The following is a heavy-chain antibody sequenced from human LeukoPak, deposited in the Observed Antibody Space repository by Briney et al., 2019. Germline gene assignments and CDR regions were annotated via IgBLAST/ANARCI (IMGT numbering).Heavy chain of an antibody. CDR1: GYSFTNYW. CDR3: ARQGTIVAGTLGTTFDY. CDR2: IYPGDSDT. J-gene: IGHJ4*02. Sequence: GESLKISCKASGYSFTNYWIGWVRQMPGKGLEWMGIIYPGDSDTKYSPSFQGQVTISADKSINTAYLQWSSLRASDTAMYYCARQGTIVAGTLGTTFDYWGREPCSPSPQ. D-gene: IGHD5-12*01. V-gene: IGHV5-51*01.